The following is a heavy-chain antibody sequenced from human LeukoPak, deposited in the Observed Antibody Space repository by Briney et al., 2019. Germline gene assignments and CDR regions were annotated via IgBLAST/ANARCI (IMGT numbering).Heavy chain of an antibody. D-gene: IGHD5-24*01. V-gene: IGHV4-34*01. CDR3: SRGRDRSKAGDH. CDR1: GGSCDDYY. Sequence: PSETESPTCDLSGGSCDDYYCSWIRQPPGKGLEWIGEIHPHGIFYYNSSLMSRVTISIDTSKTQFSLRLTSVTAADTAFYYCSRGRDRSKAGDHWGPGSLVTVSS. CDR2: IHPHGIF. J-gene: IGHJ4*02.